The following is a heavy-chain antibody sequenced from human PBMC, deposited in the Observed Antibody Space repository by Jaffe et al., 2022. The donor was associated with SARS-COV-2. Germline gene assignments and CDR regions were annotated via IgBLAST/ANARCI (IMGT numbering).Heavy chain of an antibody. CDR2: IYTSGST. D-gene: IGHD3-22*01. CDR3: ARDDSSGYWAAFDI. V-gene: IGHV4-61*02. Sequence: QVQLQESGPGLVKPSQTLSLTCTVSGGSISSGSYYWSWIRQPAGKGLEWIGRIYTSGSTNYNPSLKSRVTISVDTSKNQFSLKLSSVTAADTAVYYCARDDSSGYWAAFDIWGQGTMVTVSS. CDR1: GGSISSGSYY. J-gene: IGHJ3*02.